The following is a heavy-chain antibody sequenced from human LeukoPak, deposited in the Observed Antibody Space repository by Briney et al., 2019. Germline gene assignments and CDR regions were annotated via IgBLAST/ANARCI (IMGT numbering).Heavy chain of an antibody. Sequence: GGSLRLSCAASGFTFSSYAMSWVRQAPGKGLEWVSAISGSGGSTYYADSAKGRFTISRDNSKNTLYLQMNSLRAEDTAVYYCAKTNYYGSGIDFDYWGQGTLVTVSS. CDR1: GFTFSSYA. J-gene: IGHJ4*02. D-gene: IGHD3-10*01. CDR3: AKTNYYGSGIDFDY. V-gene: IGHV3-23*01. CDR2: ISGSGGST.